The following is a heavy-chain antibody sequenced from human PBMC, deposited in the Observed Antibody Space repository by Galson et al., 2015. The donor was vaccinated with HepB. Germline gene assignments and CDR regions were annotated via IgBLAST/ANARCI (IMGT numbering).Heavy chain of an antibody. J-gene: IGHJ3*02. Sequence: SLRLSCAASGFTFSSYWMHWVRQAPGKGLVWVSRINSDGSSTSYADSVKGRFTISRDNAKNTLYLQMNSLRAEDTAVYYCARDPYYYGSGSYYSDKTFDIWGQGTMVTVSS. V-gene: IGHV3-74*01. CDR2: INSDGSST. CDR3: ARDPYYYGSGSYYSDKTFDI. D-gene: IGHD3-10*01. CDR1: GFTFSSYW.